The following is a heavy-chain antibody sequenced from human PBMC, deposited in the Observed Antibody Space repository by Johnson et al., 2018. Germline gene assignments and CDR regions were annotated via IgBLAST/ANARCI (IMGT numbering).Heavy chain of an antibody. J-gene: IGHJ1*01. CDR2: INWNSGNI. CDR3: AKDADSSSPENEGYFQH. CDR1: GFTFDDYA. Sequence: EVQLVESGGGLVQPGRSLRLSCAASGFTFDDYAMHWVRQAPGKGLEWVSGINWNSGNIGYADSVKGRFTISRDNAKNSLYLQMNSLRAEDTALYYCAKDADSSSPENEGYFQHWGQGTLVTVAS. D-gene: IGHD6-6*01. V-gene: IGHV3-9*01.